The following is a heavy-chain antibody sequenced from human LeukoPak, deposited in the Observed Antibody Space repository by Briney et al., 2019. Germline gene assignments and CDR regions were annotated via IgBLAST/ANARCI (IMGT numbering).Heavy chain of an antibody. CDR1: GYTFTGYY. D-gene: IGHD3-9*01. Sequence: ASVKVSCRASGYTFTGYYIHWVRQAPGQGLEWMGWINPNSGATNYAQKFQGRVTMTRDTSISTAYMELSRLRSDDTAVYYCARVGGLRYFDWLRYETLDYWGQGTLVTVSS. V-gene: IGHV1-2*02. CDR3: ARVGGLRYFDWLRYETLDY. J-gene: IGHJ4*02. CDR2: INPNSGAT.